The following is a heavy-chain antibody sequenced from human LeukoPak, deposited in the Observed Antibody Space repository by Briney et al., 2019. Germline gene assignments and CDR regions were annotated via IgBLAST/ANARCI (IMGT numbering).Heavy chain of an antibody. J-gene: IGHJ6*02. D-gene: IGHD3-3*01. Sequence: KPSPTLSLTRTLAGRSISSYYWSWTRHPAGKGRGWIARIYTSGSTNYNPPLKSRVTMSVDTSKNQFSLKLSSVTAADTAVYYCARDRPYYDFWSGYYSGYYYGMDVWGQGTTVTVSS. V-gene: IGHV4-4*07. CDR3: ARDRPYYDFWSGYYSGYYYGMDV. CDR1: GRSISSYY. CDR2: IYTSGST.